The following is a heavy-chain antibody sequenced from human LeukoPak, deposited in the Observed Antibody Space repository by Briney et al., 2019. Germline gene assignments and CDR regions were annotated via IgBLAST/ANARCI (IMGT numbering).Heavy chain of an antibody. CDR1: GFTVSSHY. J-gene: IGHJ4*02. D-gene: IGHD4-17*01. CDR2: IFSSGST. CDR3: ARHYGDYVQGDY. Sequence: GGFLRLSCAASGFTVSSHYMSWVRQTPGKGLEWVSVIFSSGSTYYADSVKGRFTISRDTSKNTLYLQMNSLRADDTAVYYCARHYGDYVQGDYWGQGTLVTVSS. V-gene: IGHV3-66*04.